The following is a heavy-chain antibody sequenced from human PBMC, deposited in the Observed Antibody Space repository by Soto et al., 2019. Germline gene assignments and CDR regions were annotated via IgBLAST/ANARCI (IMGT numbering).Heavy chain of an antibody. CDR2: IYYTGTS. CDR3: ASGQQLVRNY. CDR1: GGSIRNNY. V-gene: IGHV4-59*12. Sequence: PSETLSLTCTVSGGSIRNNYWSWIRQPPGKGLEWVGYIYYTGTSKYNPSLKSRVTISVDRSKNQFSLKLSSVTAADTAVYYCASGQQLVRNYWGQGTLVTVSS. J-gene: IGHJ4*02. D-gene: IGHD6-13*01.